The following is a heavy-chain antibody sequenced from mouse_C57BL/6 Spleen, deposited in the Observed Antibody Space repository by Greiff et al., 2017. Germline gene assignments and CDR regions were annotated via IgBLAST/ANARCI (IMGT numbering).Heavy chain of an antibody. CDR1: GYTFTNYW. CDR2: IYPGGGYT. V-gene: IGHV1-63*01. D-gene: IGHD1-1*01. CDR3: ARGANYAMDD. Sequence: VQLQQSGAELVRPGTSVKMSCKASGYTFTNYWIGWAKQRPGHGLEWIGDIYPGGGYTNYNEKFKGKATLTADKSSSTAYMQFSSLTSEDSAIYYCARGANYAMDDWGQGTSVTVSS. J-gene: IGHJ4*01.